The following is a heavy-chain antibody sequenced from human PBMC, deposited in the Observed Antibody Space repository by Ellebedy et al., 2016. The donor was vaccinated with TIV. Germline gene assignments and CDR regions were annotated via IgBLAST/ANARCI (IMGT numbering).Heavy chain of an antibody. CDR2: IYYSGST. V-gene: IGHV4-59*08. J-gene: IGHJ5*02. CDR3: ARSLSGSSGWFDP. CDR1: GGSISSYY. Sequence: MPGGSLRLSCTVSGGSISSYYWSWIRQPPGKGLEWIGYIYYSGSTNYNPSLKSRVTISVDTSKNQFSLKLSSVTAADTAVYYCARSLSGSSGWFDPWGQGTLVTVSS. D-gene: IGHD3-10*01.